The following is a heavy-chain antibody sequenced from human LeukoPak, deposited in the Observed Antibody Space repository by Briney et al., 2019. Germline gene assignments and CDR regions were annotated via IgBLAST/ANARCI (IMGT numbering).Heavy chain of an antibody. J-gene: IGHJ5*02. Sequence: SETLSLTCAVYGGSFSGYYWSWIRQPPGKGLEWIGEINHSGSTNYNPSLKSRVTILVDTSKNQFSLKLSSVTAADTAVYYCAVMVRGTSSWFDPWGQGTQVTVSS. CDR1: GGSFSGYY. CDR3: AVMVRGTSSWFDP. CDR2: INHSGST. D-gene: IGHD3-10*01. V-gene: IGHV4-34*01.